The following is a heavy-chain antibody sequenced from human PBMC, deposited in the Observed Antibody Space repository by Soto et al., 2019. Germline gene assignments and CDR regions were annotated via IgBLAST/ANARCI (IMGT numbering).Heavy chain of an antibody. CDR1: GFTFSSYA. Sequence: QVQLVESGGGVVQPGRSLRLSCAASGFTFSSYAMHWVRQAPGKGLEWVAVISYDGSNKYYADSVKGRFTISRDNSKNTLYLQMNSLRAEDTAVYYCARDLSLWSDYYSGMDVWGQGTTVTVSS. CDR3: ARDLSLWSDYYSGMDV. V-gene: IGHV3-30-3*01. CDR2: ISYDGSNK. D-gene: IGHD3-10*01. J-gene: IGHJ6*02.